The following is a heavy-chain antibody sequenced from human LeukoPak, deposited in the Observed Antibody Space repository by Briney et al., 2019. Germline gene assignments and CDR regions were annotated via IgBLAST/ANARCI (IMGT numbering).Heavy chain of an antibody. CDR2: IKSKTDGGTT. J-gene: IGHJ4*02. D-gene: IGHD7-27*01. CDR3: TTGNWGSFSY. CDR1: GFTFSNAW. Sequence: GGSLRLSCAASGFTFSNAWMNWVRQAPGKGREWVGRIKSKTDGGTTDYVAPVKGRFTISRDDSKNTLYLQVKSLNTEDTAVYYCTTGNWGSFSYWGQGTLVTVSS. V-gene: IGHV3-15*01.